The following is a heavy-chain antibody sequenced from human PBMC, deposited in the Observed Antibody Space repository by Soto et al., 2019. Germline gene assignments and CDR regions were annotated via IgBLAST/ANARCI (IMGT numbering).Heavy chain of an antibody. J-gene: IGHJ6*02. CDR2: IYPGDSDT. D-gene: IGHD6-6*01. Sequence: GESLKISCQGSGYSFTSYWIGWVRQMPGKGLEWMGIIYPGDSDTRYSPSFQGQVTISADKSISTTYLQWSSLKASDTAMYYWSSTAAPGENYYYGMDVWGQGTTVTVSS. CDR3: SSTAAPGENYYYGMDV. CDR1: GYSFTSYW. V-gene: IGHV5-51*01.